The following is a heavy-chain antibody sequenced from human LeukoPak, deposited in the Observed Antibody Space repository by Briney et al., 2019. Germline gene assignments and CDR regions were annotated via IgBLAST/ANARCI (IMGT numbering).Heavy chain of an antibody. CDR2: ISGSGGGT. CDR1: GFTFSSLA. V-gene: IGHV3-23*01. CDR3: ATRPPEATIRLPFDY. Sequence: GGSLRLSCAASGFTFSSLAMSGLRRAPGKGREGVSGISGSGGGTYYADSVKGRLTISRDNSKNTLYLQMNSLRAEDTAVYYCATRPPEATIRLPFDYWGQGTLVTVSS. J-gene: IGHJ4*02. D-gene: IGHD5-12*01.